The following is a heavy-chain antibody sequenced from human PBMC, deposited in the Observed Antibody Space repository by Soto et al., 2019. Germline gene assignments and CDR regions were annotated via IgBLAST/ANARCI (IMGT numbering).Heavy chain of an antibody. CDR2: IIPMLGVR. CDR1: GGTFSTYS. D-gene: IGHD2-15*01. Sequence: QVQLVQSGAEVKKPGSSVKVSCKDSGGTFSTYSMFWVRQAPGQGLEWMGRIIPMLGVRNYAQRFQDRVTVTADKSTATVHMGLSSLRSEDTALYYCTIGSWSGEVFEMWGQGTMVTVSS. V-gene: IGHV1-69*02. CDR3: TIGSWSGEVFEM. J-gene: IGHJ3*02.